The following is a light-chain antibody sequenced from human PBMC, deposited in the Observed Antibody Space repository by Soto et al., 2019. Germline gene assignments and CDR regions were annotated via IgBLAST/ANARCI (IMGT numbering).Light chain of an antibody. CDR1: QSVSNN. CDR3: QQYNNWPPWT. J-gene: IGKJ1*01. CDR2: DAS. V-gene: IGKV3-15*01. Sequence: ILMTQSPATLSVSPGERATLSCRASQSVSNNLAWYQQKPGQAPRLLIYDASTRATGIPARFSGSGSGTEFTLTFSGLQYEDFAVYYCQQYNNWPPWTFGQGTKVEIK.